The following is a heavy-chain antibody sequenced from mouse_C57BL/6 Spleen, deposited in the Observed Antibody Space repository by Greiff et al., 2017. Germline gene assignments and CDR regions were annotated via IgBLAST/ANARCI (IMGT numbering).Heavy chain of an antibody. CDR3: ARDPYGSTLDY. CDR1: GFTFSSYA. Sequence: EVKLMESGGGLVKPGGSLKLSCAASGFTFSSYAMSWVRQTPEKRLEWVATISDGGSYTYYPDNVKGRFTISRDNAKNNLYLQMSHLKSEDTAMYYCARDPYGSTLDYWGQGTTLTGSS. V-gene: IGHV5-4*01. D-gene: IGHD1-1*01. CDR2: ISDGGSYT. J-gene: IGHJ2*01.